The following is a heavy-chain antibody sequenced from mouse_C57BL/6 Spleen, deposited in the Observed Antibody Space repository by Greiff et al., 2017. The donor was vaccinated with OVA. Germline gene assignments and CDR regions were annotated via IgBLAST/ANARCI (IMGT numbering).Heavy chain of an antibody. D-gene: IGHD1-1*01. Sequence: EVQGVESGGGLVQPKGSLKLSCAASGFSFNTYAMNWVRQAPGKGLEWVARIRSKSNNYATYYADSVKDRFTISRDDSESMLYLQMNNLKTEDTAMYYCVRTTVNWYFDVWGTGTTVTVSS. CDR2: IRSKSNNYAT. J-gene: IGHJ1*03. CDR1: GFSFNTYA. CDR3: VRTTVNWYFDV. V-gene: IGHV10-1*01.